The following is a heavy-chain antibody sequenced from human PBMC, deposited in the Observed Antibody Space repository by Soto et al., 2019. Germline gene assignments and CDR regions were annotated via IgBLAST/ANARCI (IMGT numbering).Heavy chain of an antibody. V-gene: IGHV1-18*04. CDR2: ISPHNGDT. CDR1: GYTFTTYG. Sequence: QVQLVQSGAEVKRPGASVKLSCKASGYTFTTYGFNWVRQAPGQGLEWMGWISPHNGDTNYAQNFQGRVTLTTDTSTSTAYMELRSLTSDDTAVYYCARTPRAQMIVLEAATRFDYWGQGTLVTVSS. J-gene: IGHJ4*02. CDR3: ARTPRAQMIVLEAATRFDY. D-gene: IGHD2-15*01.